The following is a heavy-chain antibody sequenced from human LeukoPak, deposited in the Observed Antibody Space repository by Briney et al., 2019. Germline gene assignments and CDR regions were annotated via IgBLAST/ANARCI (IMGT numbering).Heavy chain of an antibody. CDR2: LKQDGSEK. D-gene: IGHD1-26*01. J-gene: IGHJ4*02. V-gene: IGHV3-7*04. Sequence: PGGSLRLSCAASGFTFSSYRMNWVRQAPGKGLERVASLKQDGSEKYYVDSVKGRFTISRDNAKNSLYLQINSLRAEDTAVYYCAREVGPTKFDYWGQGTLVTVSS. CDR3: AREVGPTKFDY. CDR1: GFTFSSYR.